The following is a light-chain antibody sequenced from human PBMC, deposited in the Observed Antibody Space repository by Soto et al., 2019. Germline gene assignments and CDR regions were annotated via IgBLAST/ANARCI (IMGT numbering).Light chain of an antibody. Sequence: QSVLTQPASVSGSPGQSITISCTGTSSDVGSYNLVSWYQQHPGKAPKHMIYEGSKRPSGVSNRFSGSKSGNTASLTISGLQAEDEADYYCCSYAGSSTFEVFGGGTKLTVL. CDR1: SSDVGSYNL. CDR3: CSYAGSSTFEV. V-gene: IGLV2-23*03. CDR2: EGS. J-gene: IGLJ2*01.